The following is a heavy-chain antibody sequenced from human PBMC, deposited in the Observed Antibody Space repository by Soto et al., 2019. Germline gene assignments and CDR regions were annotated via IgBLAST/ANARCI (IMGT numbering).Heavy chain of an antibody. Sequence: PGESLKISCESSGYTFANYWIGWVRQVPGKGLEWVAIIYPSDSRTIYSPSFQGQVTISADKSISTAYLQWTSLKASDTAIYFCARLPNLYSPYFDFWGQGTLVTVSS. CDR2: IYPSDSRT. J-gene: IGHJ4*02. CDR3: ARLPNLYSPYFDF. V-gene: IGHV5-51*01. D-gene: IGHD1-26*01. CDR1: GYTFANYW.